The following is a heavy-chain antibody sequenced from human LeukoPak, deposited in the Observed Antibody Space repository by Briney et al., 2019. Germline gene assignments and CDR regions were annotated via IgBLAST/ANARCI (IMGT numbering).Heavy chain of an antibody. J-gene: IGHJ4*02. V-gene: IGHV3-74*01. D-gene: IGHD3-22*01. CDR1: GFTFSSYW. Sequence: GGSLRLSCAASGFTFSSYWMHWVRQPPGEGLVWVSRISADGSSATYADSVKGRFTISRDNAKNTLYLQMNSLRAEDTAVYYCARGDLRYDSSGKLDYWGQGTLVTVSS. CDR3: ARGDLRYDSSGKLDY. CDR2: ISADGSSA.